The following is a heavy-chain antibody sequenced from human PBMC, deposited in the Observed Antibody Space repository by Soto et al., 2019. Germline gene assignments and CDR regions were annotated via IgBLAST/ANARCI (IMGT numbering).Heavy chain of an antibody. D-gene: IGHD6-6*01. V-gene: IGHV3-23*01. J-gene: IGHJ4*02. CDR1: GFTFSSYA. CDR3: AKRSSSSTLDY. CDR2: ISGSDDST. Sequence: EVQLLESGGGLVQPGASLRLSCAASGFTFSSYAMSWVRQAPGKGLEWVSVISGSDDSTYYADSVKGRFTISRDNSKNLLYLQMNSLRAEDTAVYYCAKRSSSSTLDYWGQGTLVTVSS.